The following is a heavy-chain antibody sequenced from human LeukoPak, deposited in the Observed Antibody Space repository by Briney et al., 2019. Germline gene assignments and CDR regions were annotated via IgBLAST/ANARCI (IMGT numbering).Heavy chain of an antibody. D-gene: IGHD6-13*01. V-gene: IGHV3-30*01. J-gene: IGHJ4*02. CDR2: ISSHGSDK. CDR1: GFTFSSYA. CDR3: ARGLRITSAGHFLDY. Sequence: GGSLRLSCAASGFTFSSYAVHWVRQAPRKGLEWVAVISSHGSDKYYADSVKGRFTISRDNSKNTLYLQMNSLRDEDTAVYYCARGLRITSAGHFLDYWGQGTLVTVSS.